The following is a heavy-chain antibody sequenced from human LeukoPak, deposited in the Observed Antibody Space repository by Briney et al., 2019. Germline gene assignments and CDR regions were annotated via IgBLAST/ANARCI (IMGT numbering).Heavy chain of an antibody. CDR3: ARGLDPMSFDY. CDR1: GGSISSSSYY. D-gene: IGHD3-22*01. Sequence: SETLSLTCTVSGGSISSSSYYWSWIRQPPGKGLEWIGYIYYSGSTNYNPSLKSRVTISVDTSKNQFSLKLSSVTAADTVVYYCARGLDPMSFDYWGQGTLVTVSS. CDR2: IYYSGST. V-gene: IGHV4-61*01. J-gene: IGHJ4*02.